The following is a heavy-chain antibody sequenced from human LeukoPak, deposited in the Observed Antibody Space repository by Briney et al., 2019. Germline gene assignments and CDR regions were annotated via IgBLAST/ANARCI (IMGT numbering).Heavy chain of an antibody. V-gene: IGHV3-23*01. CDR2: ISGSGGST. D-gene: IGHD1-26*01. Sequence: GGSLRLSCAASGFPFSSSWMNWVRQAPGKGLEWVSAISGSGGSTYYADSVKGRFTISRDNSKNTLYLQMNSLRAEDTAVYYCAKDRGSYVGDAFDIWGQGTMVTVSS. J-gene: IGHJ3*02. CDR3: AKDRGSYVGDAFDI. CDR1: GFPFSSSW.